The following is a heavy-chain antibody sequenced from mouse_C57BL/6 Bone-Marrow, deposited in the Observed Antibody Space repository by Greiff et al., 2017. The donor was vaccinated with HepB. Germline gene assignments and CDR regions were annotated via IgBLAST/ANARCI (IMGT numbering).Heavy chain of an antibody. J-gene: IGHJ3*01. CDR3: ARPTGRTWFAY. Sequence: EVQGVESGGGLVKPGGSLKLSCAASGFTFSSYAMSWVRQTPEKRLEWVATISDGGSYTYYPDNVKGRFTISRDNAKNNLYLQMSHLKSEDTAMYYCARPTGRTWFAYWGQGTLVTVSA. D-gene: IGHD4-1*02. CDR1: GFTFSSYA. CDR2: ISDGGSYT. V-gene: IGHV5-4*01.